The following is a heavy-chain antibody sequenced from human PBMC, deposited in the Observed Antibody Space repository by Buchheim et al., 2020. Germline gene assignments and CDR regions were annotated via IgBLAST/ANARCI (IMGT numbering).Heavy chain of an antibody. Sequence: QAQLVESGGGVVQPGRSLRLSCADSGFTFSSFGMHWVRQAPGKGLEWVAVIWYDGSNKYYADSVKGRFTISRDNSKNTLYLQMNSLRAEDTAVYYCAREYYDFWSGYSYYYYGMDVWGQGTT. CDR3: AREYYDFWSGYSYYYYGMDV. V-gene: IGHV3-33*08. J-gene: IGHJ6*02. CDR1: GFTFSSFG. D-gene: IGHD3-3*01. CDR2: IWYDGSNK.